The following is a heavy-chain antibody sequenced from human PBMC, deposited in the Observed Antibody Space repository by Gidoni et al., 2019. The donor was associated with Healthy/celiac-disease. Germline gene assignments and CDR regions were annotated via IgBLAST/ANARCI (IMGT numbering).Heavy chain of an antibody. Sequence: QVQLVQSGAEVKKPGASVKVSCKASGYTFTGYYMHWVRQAPGQGLEWMGWINPNSGGTNYAQKFQGRVTMTRDTSISTAYMELSRLRSDDTAVYYCARDGVPNCSSTSCYWHYYYGMDVWGQGTTVTVSS. CDR1: GYTFTGYY. J-gene: IGHJ6*02. V-gene: IGHV1-2*02. CDR2: INPNSGGT. CDR3: ARDGVPNCSSTSCYWHYYYGMDV. D-gene: IGHD2-2*01.